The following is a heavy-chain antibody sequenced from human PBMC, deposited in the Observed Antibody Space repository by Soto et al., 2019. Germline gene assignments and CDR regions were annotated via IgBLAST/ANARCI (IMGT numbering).Heavy chain of an antibody. CDR2: IDPSDSYT. V-gene: IGHV5-10-1*01. Sequence: LGESLKISCRGSGYSFTSYWISWVRQMPGKGLEWMGRIDPSDSYTNYSPSFQGHVTISADKSISTAYLQWSSLKASDTAMYYCASGYYDSSGYLYYYYGMDVWGQGTTVTVSS. CDR1: GYSFTSYW. J-gene: IGHJ6*02. CDR3: ASGYYDSSGYLYYYYGMDV. D-gene: IGHD3-22*01.